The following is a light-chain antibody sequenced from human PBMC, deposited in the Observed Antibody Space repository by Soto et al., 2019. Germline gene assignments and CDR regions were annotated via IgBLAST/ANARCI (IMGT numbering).Light chain of an antibody. CDR2: GVN. CDR1: SSDVGGYNY. Sequence: QSALTQPPSASGSPGQSVTISCTGTSSDVGGYNYVSWYQRHPGKGPKLLIYGVNKRKSGVPDRFSGSKSGNTASLTVAGLQAEDEAEYYCSSFAGTNTVFGGGTKLTVL. CDR3: SSFAGTNTV. V-gene: IGLV2-8*01. J-gene: IGLJ2*01.